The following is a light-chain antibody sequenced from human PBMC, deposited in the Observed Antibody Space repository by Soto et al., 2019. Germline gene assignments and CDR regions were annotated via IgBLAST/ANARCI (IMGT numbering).Light chain of an antibody. CDR2: GAS. V-gene: IGKV3-20*01. Sequence: IVLTQSPGTLSLSPGERATLSCRASQSVTTQLAWYQQKPGQAPRLIIHGASSRATGVPDRITGSGSGTDFTLSISRLEPDDFAIYYCQQYNSYAQTFGQGTKVEI. CDR1: QSVTTQ. J-gene: IGKJ1*01. CDR3: QQYNSYAQT.